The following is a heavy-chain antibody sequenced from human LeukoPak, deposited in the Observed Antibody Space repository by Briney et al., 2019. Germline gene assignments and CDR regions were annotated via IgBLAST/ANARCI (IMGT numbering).Heavy chain of an antibody. CDR3: AREGSSDCHFDY. Sequence: GGSLRLSCAASGFTFSDYKMHWVRQAPGKGLEWVSHLTAIGNTIDYADSVEGRFTISRDNAKNSLYLQMNSLRAEDTAVYFCAREGSSDCHFDYWGQGTLVTVSS. CDR2: LTAIGNTI. V-gene: IGHV3-48*03. D-gene: IGHD6-19*01. CDR1: GFTFSDYK. J-gene: IGHJ4*02.